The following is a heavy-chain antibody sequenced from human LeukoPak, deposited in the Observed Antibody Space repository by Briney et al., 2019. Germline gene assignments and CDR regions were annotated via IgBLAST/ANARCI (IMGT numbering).Heavy chain of an antibody. CDR2: IIPIFGTA. Sequence: ASVKVSCKASGGTFSSYAISWVRQAPGQGLEWMGGIIPIFGTANYAQKFQGRVTITADESTSTAYMELSSLRSEDTAVYYCARERRPKYSSGWYGGHYDAFDIWGQGTMVTVSS. CDR3: ARERRPKYSSGWYGGHYDAFDI. CDR1: GGTFSSYA. V-gene: IGHV1-69*13. D-gene: IGHD6-19*01. J-gene: IGHJ3*02.